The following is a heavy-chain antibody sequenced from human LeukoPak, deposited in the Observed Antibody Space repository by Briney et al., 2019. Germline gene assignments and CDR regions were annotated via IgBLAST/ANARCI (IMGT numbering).Heavy chain of an antibody. CDR3: AKWGDYDVLTGYYVSDY. J-gene: IGHJ4*02. CDR1: GFTFSNYA. Sequence: GAPLRLSCAAPGFTFSNYAMSWVRQAPGKGLEWVSAITGGGSGIYYADSMKSRFTISRDNSKNTLYLQINSLRAEDTAVYYCAKWGDYDVLTGYYVSDYWGQGTLVTVSS. CDR2: ITGGGSGI. V-gene: IGHV3-23*01. D-gene: IGHD3-9*01.